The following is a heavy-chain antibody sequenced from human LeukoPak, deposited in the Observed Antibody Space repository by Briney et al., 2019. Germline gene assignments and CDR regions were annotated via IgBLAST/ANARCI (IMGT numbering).Heavy chain of an antibody. CDR2: ISAYNGNT. CDR1: GYTFTSYG. CDR3: ARGDVDTAMVIGRVEFDY. D-gene: IGHD5-18*01. J-gene: IGHJ4*02. Sequence: GASVKVSCKASGYTFTSYGISWVRQAPGQGLKWMGWISAYNGNTNYAQKLQGRVTMTTDTSTSTAYMELRSLRSDDTAVYYCARGDVDTAMVIGRVEFDYWGQGTLVTVSS. V-gene: IGHV1-18*01.